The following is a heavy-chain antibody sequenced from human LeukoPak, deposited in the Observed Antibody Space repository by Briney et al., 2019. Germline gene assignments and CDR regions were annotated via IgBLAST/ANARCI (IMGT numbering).Heavy chain of an antibody. CDR2: ISSSGSTI. V-gene: IGHV3-11*01. CDR1: GFTFSDYY. CDR3: ARSLGVYYYGMDV. J-gene: IGHJ6*02. Sequence: PGGSLRRSCAASGFTFSDYYMSWIRQAPGKGLEWVSYISSSGSTIYYADSVKGRFTTSTDNAKNSLYLQMNSLRAEDTAVYYCARSLGVYYYGMDVWGQGTTVTVSS.